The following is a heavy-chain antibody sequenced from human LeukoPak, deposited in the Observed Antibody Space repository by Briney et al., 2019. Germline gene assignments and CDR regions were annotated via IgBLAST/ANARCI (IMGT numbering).Heavy chain of an antibody. Sequence: GGSLRLSCAASGFTFNSYAMSWVRQAPGKGLEWVSTVSGSGGSIYYADSVKGRFTISRDNSKNTLYLQMNSLRAEDTAVYYCAKDPYDTSGYYFDYWGQGTLVTVSS. CDR3: AKDPYDTSGYYFDY. CDR2: VSGSGGSI. V-gene: IGHV3-23*01. D-gene: IGHD3-22*01. CDR1: GFTFNSYA. J-gene: IGHJ4*02.